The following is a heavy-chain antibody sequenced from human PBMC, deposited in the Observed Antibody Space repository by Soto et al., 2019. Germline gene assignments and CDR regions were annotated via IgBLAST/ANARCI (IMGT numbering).Heavy chain of an antibody. Sequence: EVQLVESGGDLVQPGGSLRLSCVASGFTFSPYWMSWIRQAPGRGLQWGATRNNDGSEKYYADSVKGRFTISRDNDRESLYLQLTSLRSEDTAIYYCARGSNKDYWVQGTLVAVSS. CDR1: GFTFSPYW. CDR3: ARGSNKDY. D-gene: IGHD2-8*01. V-gene: IGHV3-7*03. CDR2: RNNDGSEK. J-gene: IGHJ4*02.